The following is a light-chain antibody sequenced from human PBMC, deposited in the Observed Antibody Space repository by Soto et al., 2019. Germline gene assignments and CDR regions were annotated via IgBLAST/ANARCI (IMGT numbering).Light chain of an antibody. CDR3: QSSDSRLSGSDV. CDR2: GDS. Sequence: QSVLTQPPSVSGAPGQRVTISCTASSSNIGAGYDVNWYQQLPGTAPKLLIFGDSNRPSGVPDRFSGSKSGTSASLAITGLQAADEADYYCQSSDSRLSGSDVFGTGTKVTVL. J-gene: IGLJ1*01. V-gene: IGLV1-40*01. CDR1: SSNIGAGYD.